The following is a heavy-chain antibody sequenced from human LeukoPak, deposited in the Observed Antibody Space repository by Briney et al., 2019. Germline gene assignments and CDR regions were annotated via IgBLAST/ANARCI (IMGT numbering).Heavy chain of an antibody. D-gene: IGHD2-15*01. CDR3: ARVGVGGTGDY. Sequence: SQTLSLTCAISGDSVSSNSVGWNWLRRSPSRGLEWLGRTYYRSKWYNNYGLSVKSRITINPDTSKNQFSLKLSSVTAADTAVYYCARVGVGGTGDYWGQGTLVTVSS. CDR2: TYYRSKWYN. V-gene: IGHV6-1*01. J-gene: IGHJ4*02. CDR1: GDSVSSNSVG.